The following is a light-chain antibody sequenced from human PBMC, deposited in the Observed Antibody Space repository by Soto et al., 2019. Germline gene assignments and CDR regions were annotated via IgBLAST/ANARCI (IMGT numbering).Light chain of an antibody. J-gene: IGKJ1*01. CDR2: LGS. V-gene: IGKV2-28*01. CDR1: QSLLHTSGDNY. Sequence: IVLTQSPLSLSVTPGEPASITCTSSQSLLHTSGDNYLDWYVQRPGQSQQLLIYLGSKRAPGVSDRISGTGSGTRFTLRISRVEADDVSIYYCMQANLITRTFGHGTKV. CDR3: MQANLITRT.